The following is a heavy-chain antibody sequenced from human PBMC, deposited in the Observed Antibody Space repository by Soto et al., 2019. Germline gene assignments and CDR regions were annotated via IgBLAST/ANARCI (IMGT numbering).Heavy chain of an antibody. D-gene: IGHD6-19*01. V-gene: IGHV1-8*01. Sequence: XAVKDSCKASVYTFTSYDSNGVRQATGQGLEWMGWMNPNSGNTGYAQKFQGRVTMTRNTSISTAYMELSSLRSEDTAVYYCARGIRSGWETVNFDYWGQGTLVTVSS. CDR2: MNPNSGNT. CDR1: VYTFTSYD. CDR3: ARGIRSGWETVNFDY. J-gene: IGHJ4*02.